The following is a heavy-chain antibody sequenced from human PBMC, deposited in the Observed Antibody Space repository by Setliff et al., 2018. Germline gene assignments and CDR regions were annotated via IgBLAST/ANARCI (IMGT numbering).Heavy chain of an antibody. CDR1: GFTFSGYY. Sequence: GGSLRLSCAASGFTFSGYYMQWVRQAPGKGLEWVAFIRYDGSNKYYADSVKGRFTISRDNSKNTLYLQMNSLRAEDTAVYYCAKGCSRLIDYFDYWGQGTLVTVSS. V-gene: IGHV3-30*02. D-gene: IGHD3-22*01. CDR2: IRYDGSNK. CDR3: AKGCSRLIDYFDY. J-gene: IGHJ4*02.